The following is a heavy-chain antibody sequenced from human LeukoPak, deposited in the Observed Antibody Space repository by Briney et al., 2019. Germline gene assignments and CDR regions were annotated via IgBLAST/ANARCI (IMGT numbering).Heavy chain of an antibody. CDR1: GGSISSGDYY. D-gene: IGHD2-8*01. CDR2: IYYSGST. Sequence: SETLSLTCTVSGGSISSGDYYWSWIRQPPGKGLEWIGYIYYSGSTYYNPSLKSRVTISVDTSKNQFSLKLSSVTAADTAVYYCARDSVLGAFDIWGQGTMVTASS. CDR3: ARDSVLGAFDI. V-gene: IGHV4-30-4*01. J-gene: IGHJ3*02.